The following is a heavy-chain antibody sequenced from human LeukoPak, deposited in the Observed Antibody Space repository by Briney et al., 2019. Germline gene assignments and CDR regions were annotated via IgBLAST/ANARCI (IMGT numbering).Heavy chain of an antibody. D-gene: IGHD3-22*01. V-gene: IGHV3-30*18. CDR3: AKASSGYYSAILD. J-gene: IGHJ4*02. CDR2: MSNSGENT. Sequence: GGSLRLSCAASGSTFSSYSMQWVRQTPGKGLEWVGIMSNSGENTFYGEAVKGRFTISRDNSQNTLYLQMNSLRPEDTALYYCAKASSGYYSAILDWGQGTLVTVSS. CDR1: GSTFSSYS.